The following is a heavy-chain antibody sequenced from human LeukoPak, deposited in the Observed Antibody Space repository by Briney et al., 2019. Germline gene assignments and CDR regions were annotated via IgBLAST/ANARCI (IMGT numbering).Heavy chain of an antibody. Sequence: SETLSLTCAVYGGSFSGYYWSWIRQPPGKGLEWIGEINHSGGTNYNPSLKSRVTISVDTSKNQSSLKLSSVTAADTAVYYCARGPVSDYWGQGTLVTVSS. CDR3: ARGPVSDY. CDR1: GGSFSGYY. V-gene: IGHV4-34*01. CDR2: INHSGGT. J-gene: IGHJ4*02.